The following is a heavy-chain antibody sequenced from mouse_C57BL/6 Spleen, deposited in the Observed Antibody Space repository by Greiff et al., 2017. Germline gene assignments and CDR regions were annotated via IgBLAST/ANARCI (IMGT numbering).Heavy chain of an antibody. Sequence: QVQLKESGPGILQPSQTLSLTCSFSGFSLSTFGMGVGWIRQPSGKGLEWLAHIWWDDAKYNNPALKSRLTISKDTSKNQVFLMIANVDTADTATYYCARIVDYYGSSYVGYAMDYWGQGTSVTVSS. CDR2: IWWDDAK. CDR1: GFSLSTFGMG. V-gene: IGHV8-8*01. D-gene: IGHD1-1*01. J-gene: IGHJ4*01. CDR3: ARIVDYYGSSYVGYAMDY.